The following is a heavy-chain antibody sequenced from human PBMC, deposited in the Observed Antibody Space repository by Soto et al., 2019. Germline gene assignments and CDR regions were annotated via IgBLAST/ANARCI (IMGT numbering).Heavy chain of an antibody. Sequence: QVQLVQFGAEVKKPGASVKVSCKTSGYTCTNFGLSWVRQAPGQGLEWMGWISAYNGNTNYAQNFQGRVTMTTDTSTSSAYMELRSLRSDDTAVYYCVRGGTPIDYWGQGTLVTVSS. CDR3: VRGGTPIDY. J-gene: IGHJ4*02. D-gene: IGHD3-16*01. CDR1: GYTCTNFG. CDR2: ISAYNGNT. V-gene: IGHV1-18*01.